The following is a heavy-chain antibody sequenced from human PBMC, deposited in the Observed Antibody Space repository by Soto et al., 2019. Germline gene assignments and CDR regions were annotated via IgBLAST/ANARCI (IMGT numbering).Heavy chain of an antibody. V-gene: IGHV3-23*01. CDR3: AKDPGRMVGGWGEYYYMDV. CDR1: GFTFSSYA. J-gene: IGHJ6*03. Sequence: GGSLRLSCAASGFTFSSYAMSWVRQAPGKGLELVSAISGSGGSTYYADPVKGRFTISRDNSKNTLYLQINSLRAEDTAVFFFAKDPGRMVGGWGEYYYMDVWGKGTTVTVSS. CDR2: ISGSGGST. D-gene: IGHD3-10*01.